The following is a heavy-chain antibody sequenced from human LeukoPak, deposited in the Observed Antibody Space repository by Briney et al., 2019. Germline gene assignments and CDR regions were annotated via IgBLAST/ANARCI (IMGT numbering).Heavy chain of an antibody. Sequence: ASVKVSCKASGYTFTGYYMHWVRQAPGQGLEWMGWINPNSGGTKSAQKFQGRVTMTTDTSTSTAYMELRSLRSDDTAVYYCARVRQQLVRGDYWGQGTLVTVSS. CDR3: ARVRQQLVRGDY. CDR2: INPNSGGT. CDR1: GYTFTGYY. V-gene: IGHV1-2*02. D-gene: IGHD6-13*01. J-gene: IGHJ4*02.